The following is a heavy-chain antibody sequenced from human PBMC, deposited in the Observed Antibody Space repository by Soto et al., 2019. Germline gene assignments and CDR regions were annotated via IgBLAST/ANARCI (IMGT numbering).Heavy chain of an antibody. CDR1: GGTFSSYA. V-gene: IGHV1-69*13. J-gene: IGHJ6*02. CDR3: ARTTFPSHGYLVKYYYYYGMDV. CDR2: IIPIFGTA. D-gene: IGHD5-18*01. Sequence: ASVKVSCKASGGTFSSYAISWVRQAPGQGLEWMGGIIPIFGTATYAQKFQGRVTITADESTSTASMERRSMRSEDKAVYYWARTTFPSHGYLVKYYYYYGMDVCGQGPTVTVSS.